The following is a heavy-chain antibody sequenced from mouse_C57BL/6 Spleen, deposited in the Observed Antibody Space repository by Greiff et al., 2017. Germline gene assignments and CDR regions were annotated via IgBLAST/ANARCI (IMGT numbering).Heavy chain of an antibody. D-gene: IGHD1-1*01. CDR3: ARGGYYYGSSPFDY. Sequence: VQLQQPGAELVRPGSSVKLSCKASGYTFTSYWMHWVKQRPIQGLEWIGNIDPSDSETHYNQKFKDKATLTVDKSSSTAYMQLSSLTSEDSAVYSCARGGYYYGSSPFDYWGQGTTLTVSS. J-gene: IGHJ2*01. CDR2: IDPSDSET. V-gene: IGHV1-52*01. CDR1: GYTFTSYW.